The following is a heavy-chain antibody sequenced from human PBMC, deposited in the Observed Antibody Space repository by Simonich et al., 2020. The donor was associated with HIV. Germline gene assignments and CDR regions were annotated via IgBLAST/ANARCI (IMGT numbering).Heavy chain of an antibody. V-gene: IGHV3-21*01. J-gene: IGHJ4*02. CDR3: ARDGRKGSSTSCSDY. CDR2: ISSSSSYI. D-gene: IGHD2-2*01. Sequence: EVQLVESGGGLVKPGGSLRLSCAASGVTFRSYSMNWVRQEPGKGLECVSSISSSSSYIYYADSVKGRFTISRENAKNTLYLQMNSLRAEDTAVYYCARDGRKGSSTSCSDYWGQGTLVTVSS. CDR1: GVTFRSYS.